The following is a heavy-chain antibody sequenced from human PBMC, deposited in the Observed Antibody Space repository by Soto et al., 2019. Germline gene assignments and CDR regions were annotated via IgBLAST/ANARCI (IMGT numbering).Heavy chain of an antibody. D-gene: IGHD4-17*01. CDR2: ISYDGSNK. J-gene: IGHJ4*02. CDR3: AKDPTGLRWYIDY. V-gene: IGHV3-30*18. Sequence: QVQLVESGGGVVQPGRSLRLSCAACGFTFSSYGMHWVRQAPGKGLEWVAVISYDGSNKYYADSVKGRFTISRDNSKNTLYLQMNSLRAEDTAVYYCAKDPTGLRWYIDYWGQGTLVTVSS. CDR1: GFTFSSYG.